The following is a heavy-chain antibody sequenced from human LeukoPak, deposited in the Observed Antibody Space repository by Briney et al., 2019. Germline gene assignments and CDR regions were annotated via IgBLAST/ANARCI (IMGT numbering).Heavy chain of an antibody. J-gene: IGHJ4*02. CDR1: GFSFSSFG. D-gene: IGHD2-8*02. CDR2: IGYSGANT. CDR3: ARDLTGKYYIAY. V-gene: IGHV3-30*02. Sequence: GGSLRLSCAASGFSFSSFGMHWVRQAPGEGLEWVAYIGYSGANTHYADSVKGRFTISRDNSKNTVHLQMNSLRAADTALYSCARDLTGKYYIAYWGQGTLVTVSS.